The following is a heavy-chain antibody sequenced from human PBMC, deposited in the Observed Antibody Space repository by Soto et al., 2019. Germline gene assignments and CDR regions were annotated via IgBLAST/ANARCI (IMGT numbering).Heavy chain of an antibody. D-gene: IGHD2-2*01. CDR1: GGSFSGYY. CDR3: ARGRYCSSTSCLYYYYYYYMDV. J-gene: IGHJ6*03. V-gene: IGHV4-34*01. Sequence: QVQLQQWGAGLLKPSETLSLTCAVYGGSFSGYYWSWIRQPPGKGLEWIGEINHSGSTNYNPSLKSRVTISVDTSKNQVSLKLSSVTAADTAVYYCARGRYCSSTSCLYYYYYYYMDVWGKGTTVTVSS. CDR2: INHSGST.